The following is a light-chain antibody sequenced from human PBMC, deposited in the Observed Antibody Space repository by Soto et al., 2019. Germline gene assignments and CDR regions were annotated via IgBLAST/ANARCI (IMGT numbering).Light chain of an antibody. CDR3: QQYGSSSLMYT. J-gene: IGKJ2*01. Sequence: EIVLTQSPGTLSLSPGERATLSCRASQSVSSSYLSWYQQKPGQGPRLLIYGASSRATGIPDRFSGSGSGTYFTLTISRLEPEDFAVYYCQQYGSSSLMYTFDQGPKLEIK. CDR1: QSVSSSY. CDR2: GAS. V-gene: IGKV3-20*01.